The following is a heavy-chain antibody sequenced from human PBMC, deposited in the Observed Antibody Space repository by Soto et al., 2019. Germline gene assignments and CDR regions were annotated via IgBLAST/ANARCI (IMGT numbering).Heavy chain of an antibody. CDR1: GYTFTGHY. CDR2: IGPESGAT. Sequence: ASVKVSCKASGYTFTGHYIHWVRQAPEQGPEWMGEIGPESGATRYAQKFQGRVTMTRDMSITTVYMELNNLSPDDSAVYYCGRGRSGQIVVFYWGQGTLVTVSS. D-gene: IGHD5-12*01. J-gene: IGHJ4*01. V-gene: IGHV1-2*02. CDR3: GRGRSGQIVVFY.